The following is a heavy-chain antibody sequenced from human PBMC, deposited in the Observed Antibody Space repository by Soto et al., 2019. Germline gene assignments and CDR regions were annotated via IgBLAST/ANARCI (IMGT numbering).Heavy chain of an antibody. V-gene: IGHV5-51*01. CDR2: IYPGDSDT. CDR1: GYTFTNYW. J-gene: IGHJ4*02. CDR3: ATTTITFGGVIVGFDY. D-gene: IGHD3-16*02. Sequence: PGESLKISCKGSGYTFTNYWIGWVRQMPGKGLEWMGIIYPGDSDTRYSPSFQGQVTISADKSITTAYLQWSSLKASDTAMYYCATTTITFGGVIVGFDYWGQGTLVTVSS.